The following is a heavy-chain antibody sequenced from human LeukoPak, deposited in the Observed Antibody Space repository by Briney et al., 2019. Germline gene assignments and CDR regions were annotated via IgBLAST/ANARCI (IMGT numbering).Heavy chain of an antibody. CDR3: ARGHYDFWSGYYTGNNWFDP. D-gene: IGHD3-3*01. CDR1: GYTFTGYY. Sequence: GASVKVSCKASGYTFTGYYMHWVRQAPGQGLEWMGWINPNSGGTNYAQKFQGRVTMTRDTSISTAYMELSRLRSDDTAVYYCARGHYDFWSGYYTGNNWFDPWGQGTLVTVSS. V-gene: IGHV1-2*02. J-gene: IGHJ5*02. CDR2: INPNSGGT.